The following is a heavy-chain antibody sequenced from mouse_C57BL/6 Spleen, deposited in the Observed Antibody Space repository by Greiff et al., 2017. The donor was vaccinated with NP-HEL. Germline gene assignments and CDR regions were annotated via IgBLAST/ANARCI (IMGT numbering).Heavy chain of an antibody. J-gene: IGHJ2*01. D-gene: IGHD1-1*01. CDR2: INPNNGGT. V-gene: IGHV1-26*01. Sequence: EVQLQQSGPELVKPGASVKISCKASGYTFTDYYMNWVKQSHGKSLEWIGDINPNNGGTSYNQKFKGKATLTVDKSSSTAYMGLRSLTSEDSAVYYWARRRYYYGSFDYWGQGTTLTVSS. CDR1: GYTFTDYY. CDR3: ARRRYYYGSFDY.